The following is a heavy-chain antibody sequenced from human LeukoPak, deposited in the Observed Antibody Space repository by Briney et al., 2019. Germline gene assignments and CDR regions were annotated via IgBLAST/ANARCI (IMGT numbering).Heavy chain of an antibody. J-gene: IGHJ6*03. CDR3: AKRYCSGGSCYSGGNYYYMDV. D-gene: IGHD2-15*01. CDR1: GLTFSDNY. V-gene: IGHV3-21*01. CDR2: ISSSSSYI. Sequence: GGSLRLSCAASGLTFSDNYMTWVRQAPGKGLEWVSSISSSSSYIYYADSVKGRFTISRDNAKNSLYLQMNSLRAEDTAVYYCAKRYCSGGSCYSGGNYYYMDVWGKGTTVTISS.